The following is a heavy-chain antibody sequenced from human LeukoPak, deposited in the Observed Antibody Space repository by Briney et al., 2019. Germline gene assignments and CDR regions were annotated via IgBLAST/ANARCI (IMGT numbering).Heavy chain of an antibody. V-gene: IGHV4-39*01. CDR3: ARRHRPKDWFDP. CDR1: GGSISSSSYY. D-gene: IGHD6-6*01. Sequence: SETLSLTCTVSGGSISSSSYYWGWIRQPPGKGLEWIGSIYYSGSTYYNPSLKSRVTISVDTSKNQFSLKLSSVTAADTAVYYCARRHRPKDWFDPGGQGTLVTVSS. J-gene: IGHJ5*02. CDR2: IYYSGST.